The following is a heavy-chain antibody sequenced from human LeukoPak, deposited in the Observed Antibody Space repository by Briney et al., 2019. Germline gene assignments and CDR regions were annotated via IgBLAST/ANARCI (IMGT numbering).Heavy chain of an antibody. D-gene: IGHD5-18*01. CDR1: GFTFSNAW. CDR3: TNTRQLWLPVDC. V-gene: IGHV3-15*01. Sequence: PGGSLRLSCAASGFTFSNAWMSWVRQAPGKGLEWVGRIKSKTDGGTTDYAAPVKGRFTISRDDSKNTLYLQMNSLKTEDTAVYYCTNTRQLWLPVDCWGQGTLVTVSS. CDR2: IKSKTDGGTT. J-gene: IGHJ4*02.